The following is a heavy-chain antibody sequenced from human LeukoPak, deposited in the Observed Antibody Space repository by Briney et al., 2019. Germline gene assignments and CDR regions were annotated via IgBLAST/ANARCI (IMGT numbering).Heavy chain of an antibody. CDR3: ARAYAADYYYGSGSYYNDY. J-gene: IGHJ4*02. CDR1: GYTFTGYY. D-gene: IGHD3-10*01. V-gene: IGHV1-2*02. Sequence: GASVKVSCKASGYTFTGYYMHWVRQAPGQGLEWMGWINPSSGGTNYAQKFQGRVTMTRDTSISTAYMELSRLRSDDTAVYYCARAYAADYYYGSGSYYNDYWGQGTLVTVSS. CDR2: INPSSGGT.